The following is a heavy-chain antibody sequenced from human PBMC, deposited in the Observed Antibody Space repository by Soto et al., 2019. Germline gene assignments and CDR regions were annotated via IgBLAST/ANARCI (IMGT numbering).Heavy chain of an antibody. V-gene: IGHV1-18*01. CDR3: ARMPRTSNYTVIAVAFDI. CDR1: GYTFTSYG. J-gene: IGHJ3*02. Sequence: GASVKVSCKASGYTFTSYGISWVRQAPGQGLEWMGWISAYNGNTNYAQKLQGRVTMTTDTSTSTAYMELRSLRSDDTAVYYCARMPRTSNYTVIAVAFDIWGQGTMVTVSS. CDR2: ISAYNGNT. D-gene: IGHD4-4*01.